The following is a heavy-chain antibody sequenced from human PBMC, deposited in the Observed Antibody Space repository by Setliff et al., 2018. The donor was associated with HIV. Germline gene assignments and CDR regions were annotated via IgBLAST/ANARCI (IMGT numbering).Heavy chain of an antibody. CDR2: ISAYNGNT. CDR3: AGGYYNFWSGYYDSRFPNPIDAFDI. CDR1: GYTFSSYG. V-gene: IGHV1-18*01. Sequence: ASVMVSCKASGYTFSSYGISWVRQAPGQGVEWMGWISAYNGNTNYAQKLQGRVTMTTDTSTSTAYMELRSLRYDDTAVYYCAGGYYNFWSGYYDSRFPNPIDAFDIWGQGTMVTVSS. J-gene: IGHJ3*02. D-gene: IGHD3-3*01.